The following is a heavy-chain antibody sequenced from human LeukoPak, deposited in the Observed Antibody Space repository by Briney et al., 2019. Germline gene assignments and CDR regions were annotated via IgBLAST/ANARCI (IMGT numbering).Heavy chain of an antibody. CDR3: AKGGVAALFDY. Sequence: GGSLRLSCAASGFTFSSYGMHWVRQAPGKGLEWVAVISYDGSNKYYADSVKGRFTVSRDNSKSTLYLQMNSLRAEDTAVYYCAKGGVAALFDYWGQGTLVTVSS. CDR2: ISYDGSNK. CDR1: GFTFSSYG. J-gene: IGHJ4*02. D-gene: IGHD6-13*01. V-gene: IGHV3-30*18.